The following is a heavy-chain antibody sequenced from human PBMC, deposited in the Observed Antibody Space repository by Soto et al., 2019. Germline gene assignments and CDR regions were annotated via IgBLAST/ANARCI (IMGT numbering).Heavy chain of an antibody. V-gene: IGHV4-38-2*02. Sequence: SETLSLTCRVSGSSIANSFYWGWIRQSPEKGLEWIGSISHTGRTSYNPSLKSRVSISVDTSKNQFSLTLTSVTAADTAVYYCARDPANLALAVAYFDSWGQGTLVTVSS. D-gene: IGHD2-15*01. CDR1: GSSIANSFY. J-gene: IGHJ4*02. CDR2: ISHTGRT. CDR3: ARDPANLALAVAYFDS.